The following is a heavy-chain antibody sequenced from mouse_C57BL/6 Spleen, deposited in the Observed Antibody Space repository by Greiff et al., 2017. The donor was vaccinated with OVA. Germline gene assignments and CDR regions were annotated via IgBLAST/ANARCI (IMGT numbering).Heavy chain of an antibody. Sequence: VQLQQSGAELARPGASVKLSCKASGYTFTSYGISWVKQRTGQGLEWIGEIYPRSGNTYYNEKFKGKATLTADKSSSTAYMELRSLTSEDSAVYFGARSHVYYYGSSYDWYFDVWGTGTTVTVSS. D-gene: IGHD1-1*01. CDR2: IYPRSGNT. J-gene: IGHJ1*03. CDR1: GYTFTSYG. V-gene: IGHV1-81*01. CDR3: ARSHVYYYGSSYDWYFDV.